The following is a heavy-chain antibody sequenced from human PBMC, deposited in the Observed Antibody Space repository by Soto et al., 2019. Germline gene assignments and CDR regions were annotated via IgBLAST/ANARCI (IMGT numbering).Heavy chain of an antibody. V-gene: IGHV1-69*13. CDR1: GGTFSSYA. CDR3: ARGSGGDYGGTLGY. D-gene: IGHD4-17*01. J-gene: IGHJ4*02. Sequence: ASVKVSCKASGGTFSSYAISWVRQAPGQGLEWMGGIIPIFGTANYAQKFQGRVTITADESTSTAYMELSSLRSEDTAVYYCARGSGGDYGGTLGYWGQGTLVTVSS. CDR2: IIPIFGTA.